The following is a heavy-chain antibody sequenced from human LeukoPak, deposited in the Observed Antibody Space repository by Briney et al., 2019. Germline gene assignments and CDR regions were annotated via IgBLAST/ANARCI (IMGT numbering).Heavy chain of an antibody. CDR2: IYTSGST. Sequence: SETLSLTCTVSGGSISSYYWSWTRQPAGKGLEWIGRIYTSGSTNYNPSLKSRVTMSVDASKNQFSLKLSSVTAADTAVYYCARDQVAGTMYYFDYWGQGTLVTVSS. CDR1: GGSISSYY. CDR3: ARDQVAGTMYYFDY. J-gene: IGHJ4*02. V-gene: IGHV4-4*07. D-gene: IGHD6-19*01.